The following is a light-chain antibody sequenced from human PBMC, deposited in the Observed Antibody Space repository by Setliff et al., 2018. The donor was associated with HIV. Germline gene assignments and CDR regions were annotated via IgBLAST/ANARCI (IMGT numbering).Light chain of an antibody. CDR3: AAWDDSLIGSVV. CDR2: RNN. CDR1: SSNIGSNS. V-gene: IGLV1-44*01. J-gene: IGLJ2*01. Sequence: QSVLTQPPSASGTTGQRVTISCSGRSSNIGSNSVNWYQQLPGTAPKLLIYRNNQRPSGVPDRFSGSKSGTSASLAISGLQSEDEADYYCAAWDDSLIGSVVFGGGTKVTVL.